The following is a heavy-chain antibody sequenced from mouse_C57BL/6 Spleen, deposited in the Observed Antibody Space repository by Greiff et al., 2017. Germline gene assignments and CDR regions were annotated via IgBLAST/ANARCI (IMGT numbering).Heavy chain of an antibody. Sequence: QVQLQQSGPELVKPGASVKISCKASGYAFSSSWMNWVKQRPGKGLEWIGRIYPGDGDTTYNGKFKGKATLTADKSSSTAYMQLSSRTSEDSAVYFCARAAGTDAMDYWGQGTSVTVSS. CDR3: ARAAGTDAMDY. CDR1: GYAFSSSW. V-gene: IGHV1-82*01. CDR2: IYPGDGDT. D-gene: IGHD4-1*01. J-gene: IGHJ4*01.